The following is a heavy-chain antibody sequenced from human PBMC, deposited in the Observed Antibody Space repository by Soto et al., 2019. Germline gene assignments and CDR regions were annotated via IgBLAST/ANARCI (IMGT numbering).Heavy chain of an antibody. CDR1: GGSISSYY. CDR3: ARVSGDGNYYYYYYMDV. V-gene: IGHV4-59*01. CDR2: IYYSGST. Sequence: SETLSLTCTVSGGSISSYYWSWIRQPPGKGLEWIGYIYYSGSTNYNPSLKSRVTISVDTSKNQFSLKLSSVTAADTAVYYCARVSGDGNYYYYYYMDVWGKGTTVTVSS. J-gene: IGHJ6*03. D-gene: IGHD2-21*02.